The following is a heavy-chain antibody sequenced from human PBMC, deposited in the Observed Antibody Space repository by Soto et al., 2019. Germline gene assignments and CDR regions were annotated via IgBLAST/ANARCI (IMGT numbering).Heavy chain of an antibody. D-gene: IGHD1-1*01. V-gene: IGHV3-9*01. CDR2: ISWNSDSI. Sequence: GGSLRLSCAASGFTFDDNAMHWFRQAPGKGLEWVSGISWNSDSIGYADSVKGRFTISRDNAKNSLYLQMNSLRAEDTALYYCAKDLGAWIRQPDRWGQGTLVTVSS. CDR3: AKDLGAWIRQPDR. J-gene: IGHJ4*02. CDR1: GFTFDDNA.